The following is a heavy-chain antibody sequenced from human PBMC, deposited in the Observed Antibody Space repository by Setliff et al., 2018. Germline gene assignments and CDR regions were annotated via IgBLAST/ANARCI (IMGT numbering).Heavy chain of an antibody. V-gene: IGHV1-46*01. Sequence: ASVKVSCKTSGYSFTSHYMHWVRQAPGQGLEWMGIINPGGLSSSSTQKFEGRVTMTRDTSTSTVYMGLNSLTSDDTAVYYCARAGLAAAGRKGVFDHWGQGTLGTVS. CDR3: ARAGLAAAGRKGVFDH. D-gene: IGHD6-25*01. CDR1: GYSFTSHY. J-gene: IGHJ4*02. CDR2: INPGGLSS.